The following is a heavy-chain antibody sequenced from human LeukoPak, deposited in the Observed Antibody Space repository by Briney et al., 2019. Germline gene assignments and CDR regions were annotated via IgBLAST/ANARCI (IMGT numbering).Heavy chain of an antibody. CDR1: GGTFSSYA. D-gene: IGHD2-2*02. CDR3: ARTCSSSSCYMVH. V-gene: IGHV1-18*01. Sequence: ASVKVSCKASGGTFSSYAISWVRQAPGQGLEWMGWISVYNGNTNYAQNLQGRVTLTTDTSTSTAYMELRSLRSDDTALYYCARTCSSSSCYMVHWGQGTLVTVSS. J-gene: IGHJ4*02. CDR2: ISVYNGNT.